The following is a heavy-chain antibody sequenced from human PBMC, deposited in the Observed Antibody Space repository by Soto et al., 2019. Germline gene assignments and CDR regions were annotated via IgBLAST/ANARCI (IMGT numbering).Heavy chain of an antibody. D-gene: IGHD2-2*01. V-gene: IGHV3-48*01. CDR2: INSGSTSV. CDR1: GFDLNRYS. Sequence: EVQLVESGGDLVQPGGSLRLSCVASGFDLNRYSMNWVRQAPGKGLEWISYINSGSTSVFYAVSVKGRFTISRDNAKNSLYLQMNSLRAEDTALYYCTSSTSPDAYWGQGTLVTVSS. J-gene: IGHJ4*02. CDR3: TSSTSPDAY.